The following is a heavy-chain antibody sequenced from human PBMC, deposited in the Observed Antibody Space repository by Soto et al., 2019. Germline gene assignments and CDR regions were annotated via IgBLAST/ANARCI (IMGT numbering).Heavy chain of an antibody. Sequence: EVELLESGGGLVQPEGSLRLSCAASGFTFSTYAMGWVRQAPGKGLEWVSVVSSGGGTHYADSVKGRFTVSRDNSKNTLSLQMNSQRADDTAVYYCAKRRGAGGHFDYWGQGALVTVSS. CDR1: GFTFSTYA. V-gene: IGHV3-23*01. CDR3: AKRRGAGGHFDY. D-gene: IGHD2-15*01. CDR2: VSSGGGT. J-gene: IGHJ4*02.